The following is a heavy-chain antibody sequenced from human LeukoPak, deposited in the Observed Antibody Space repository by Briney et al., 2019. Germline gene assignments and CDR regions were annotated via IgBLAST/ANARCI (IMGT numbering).Heavy chain of an antibody. CDR3: AREVEGNYDFWSGPESSNWFDP. CDR1: GYTFTSYD. V-gene: IGHV1-8*03. CDR2: MNPNSGNT. Sequence: GASVKVSCKASGYTFTSYDINWVRQATGQGLEWMGWMNPNSGNTGYAQKFQGRVTITRNTSISTAYMELSSLRSEDTAVYYCAREVEGNYDFWSGPESSNWFDPWGQGTLVTVSS. D-gene: IGHD3-3*01. J-gene: IGHJ5*02.